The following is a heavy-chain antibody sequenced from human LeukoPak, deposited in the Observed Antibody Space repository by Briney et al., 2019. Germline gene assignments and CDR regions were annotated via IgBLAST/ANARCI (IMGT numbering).Heavy chain of an antibody. V-gene: IGHV3-64*01. D-gene: IGHD3-3*01. CDR3: ARVGGPDYDFWGGYHVDV. Sequence: GGSLRLSCAASGFTFSSYAMHWVRQAPGKGLEYVSAISSNGGSTYYANSVQGRFTISRDNSKNPLYLQMGSLRAEDMAGYYCARVGGPDYDFWGGYHVDVWGKGTTVTVSS. CDR2: ISSNGGST. J-gene: IGHJ6*03. CDR1: GFTFSSYA.